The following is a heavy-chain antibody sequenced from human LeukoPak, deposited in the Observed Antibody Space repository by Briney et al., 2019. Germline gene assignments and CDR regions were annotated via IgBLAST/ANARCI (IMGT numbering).Heavy chain of an antibody. J-gene: IGHJ4*02. V-gene: IGHV3-43*02. CDR3: VRDTRPPF. D-gene: IGHD6-6*01. CDR1: GFTFGNYA. CDR2: ISGDGGST. Sequence: GGSLGLSCAASGFTFGNYAMHWIRQAPGKGLEWVSFISGDGGSTYYADSVKGRFTISRDNSKNSLCLQMNSLRTDDSALYYCVRDTRPPFWGQGTLVTVSS.